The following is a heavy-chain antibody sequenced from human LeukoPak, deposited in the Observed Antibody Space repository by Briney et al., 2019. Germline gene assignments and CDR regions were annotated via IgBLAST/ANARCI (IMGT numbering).Heavy chain of an antibody. Sequence: ASVKVSCKASGYTFTSYDINWVRQASGQGLEWRGWMNPNSGNTGYAQKFQGRVTMTRNTSISTAYMELSSLRSEDTAVYYCARSAGGVATIPAYYYYMDVWGKGTTVTISS. CDR1: GYTFTSYD. J-gene: IGHJ6*03. D-gene: IGHD5-12*01. V-gene: IGHV1-8*01. CDR2: MNPNSGNT. CDR3: ARSAGGVATIPAYYYYMDV.